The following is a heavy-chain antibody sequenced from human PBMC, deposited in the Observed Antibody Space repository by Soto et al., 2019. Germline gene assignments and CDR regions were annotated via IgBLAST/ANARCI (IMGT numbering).Heavy chain of an antibody. V-gene: IGHV1-18*04. Sequence: ASVKVSCKASGYTFTSYGISWVRQAPGQGLEWMGWISVDDGDTNYAQNFQGRVTMSTDTSTSTAYVEMRSLRSDDTAVYYCARDQVAKWAPGSAMVNYYYGMDAWGQGTTVTVSS. J-gene: IGHJ6*02. CDR1: GYTFTSYG. D-gene: IGHD5-18*01. CDR2: ISVDDGDT. CDR3: ARDQVAKWAPGSAMVNYYYGMDA.